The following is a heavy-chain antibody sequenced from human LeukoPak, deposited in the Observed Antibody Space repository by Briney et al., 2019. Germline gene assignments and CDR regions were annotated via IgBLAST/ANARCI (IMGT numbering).Heavy chain of an antibody. V-gene: IGHV4-34*01. J-gene: IGHJ5*02. Sequence: SETLSLTCAVYGGPFSGYYWSWIRQPPGKGLEWIGEINHSGSTNYNPSLKSRVTISVDTSKNQFSLKLSSVTAADTAVYYCARGPDSSSSSWFDPWGQGTLVTVSS. CDR2: INHSGST. CDR3: ARGPDSSSSSWFDP. D-gene: IGHD6-6*01. CDR1: GGPFSGYY.